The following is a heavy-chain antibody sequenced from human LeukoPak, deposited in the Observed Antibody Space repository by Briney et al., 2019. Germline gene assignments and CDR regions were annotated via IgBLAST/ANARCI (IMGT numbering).Heavy chain of an antibody. J-gene: IGHJ4*02. CDR2: IYYSGST. V-gene: IGHV4-59*01. CDR1: GGSISSYY. D-gene: IGHD3-22*01. Sequence: PSETLSLTCTVSGGSISSYYWSWIRQPPGKGLEWIGYIYYSGSTNYNPSLKSRVTISVDTSKNQFSLKLSSVTAADTAVYYCARHGTNDSSELLYWGQGTLVTVSS. CDR3: ARHGTNDSSELLY.